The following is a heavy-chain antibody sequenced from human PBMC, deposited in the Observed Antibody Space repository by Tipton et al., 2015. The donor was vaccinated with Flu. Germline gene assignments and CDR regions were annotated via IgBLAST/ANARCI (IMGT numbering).Heavy chain of an antibody. J-gene: IGHJ4*02. CDR2: ISHSGRT. CDR1: NYSISSAYY. D-gene: IGHD3-10*01. V-gene: IGHV4-38-2*01. CDR3: AGTTYYYGSGSSDY. Sequence: PGLVKPSETLSLICAVSNYSISSAYYWGWIRQPPGKGLEWIGCISHSGRTYYNPSLKSRVTISVDMAKNQFSQRLSSVTAADTAVYYCAGTTYYYGSGSSDYWGQGTLVTVSS.